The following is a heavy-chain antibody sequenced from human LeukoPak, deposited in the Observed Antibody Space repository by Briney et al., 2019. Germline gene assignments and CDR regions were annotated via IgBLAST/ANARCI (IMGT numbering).Heavy chain of an antibody. V-gene: IGHV1-2*02. D-gene: IGHD6-13*01. CDR1: GYTFTGYY. CDR3: ARARPQSQKNSRQGYNWFDP. J-gene: IGHJ5*02. Sequence: GASVKVSCKASGYTFTGYYMHWVRQAPGQGLEWMGWINPNSGGTNYAQKFQGRVTMTRDTSISTAYMELSRLRSDDTAVYYCARARPQSQKNSRQGYNWFDPWGQGTLVTVSS. CDR2: INPNSGGT.